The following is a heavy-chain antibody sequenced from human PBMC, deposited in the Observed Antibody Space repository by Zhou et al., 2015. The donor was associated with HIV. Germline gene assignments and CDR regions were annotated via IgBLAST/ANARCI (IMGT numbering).Heavy chain of an antibody. D-gene: IGHD3-10*01. V-gene: IGHV1-69*01. Sequence: QVQLVQSGAEVQKPGSSVKVSCKASGGIFSNYLISWVRQAPGQGLEWMGGIIPIIGRANYAQDRVTITADETTRTVYMELSSLRSDDTAVYYCARGKLLWFGGSGHYVMDVWGQGTTVTVSS. CDR3: ARGKLLWFGGSGHYVMDV. CDR1: GGIFSNYL. J-gene: IGHJ6*01. CDR2: IIPIIGRA.